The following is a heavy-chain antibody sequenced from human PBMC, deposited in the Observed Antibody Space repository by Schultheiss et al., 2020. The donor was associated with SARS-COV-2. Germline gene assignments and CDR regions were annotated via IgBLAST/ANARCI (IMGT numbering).Heavy chain of an antibody. CDR2: INHSGST. V-gene: IGHV4-34*01. CDR1: GGSFSGYY. CDR3: ARTYYDFLWGNYRYPLYFDY. D-gene: IGHD3-16*02. Sequence: SETLSLTCAVYGGSFSGYYWSWIRQPPGKGLEWIGEINHSGSTNYNPSLKSRVTISVDTSKNQFSLKLSSVTAADTAVYYCARTYYDFLWGNYRYPLYFDYWGQGALVTVSS. J-gene: IGHJ4*02.